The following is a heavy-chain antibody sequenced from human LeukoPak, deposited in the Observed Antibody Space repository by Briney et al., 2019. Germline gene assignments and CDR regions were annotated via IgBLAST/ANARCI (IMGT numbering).Heavy chain of an antibody. V-gene: IGHV3-7*05. CDR3: ARGRMAVAGSYEY. D-gene: IGHD6-19*01. Sequence: GGSLRLSCAAAGITFGSYWMTWVRQAPGKGLECVANIKPDGSEKYYVDSVEGRFTVSRDNAKNSLFLEMNSLRPEDTAVYYCARGRMAVAGSYEYWGQGALVTVSA. CDR1: GITFGSYW. CDR2: IKPDGSEK. J-gene: IGHJ4*02.